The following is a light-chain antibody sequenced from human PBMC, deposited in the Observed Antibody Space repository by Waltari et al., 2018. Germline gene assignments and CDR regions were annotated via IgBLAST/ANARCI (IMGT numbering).Light chain of an antibody. J-gene: IGKJ1*01. CDR1: QGISTW. V-gene: IGKV1-12*01. CDR2: SAS. CDR3: QQGNSFPPT. Sequence: DIQMTQSPSSVSASVGDRVTITCRASQGISTWLAWYQQKPGNAPKLLIYSASTLQTGVPSRCSGSGSGTDFSLTIDSLQPEDFATYYCQQGNSFPPTFGQGTKVEIK.